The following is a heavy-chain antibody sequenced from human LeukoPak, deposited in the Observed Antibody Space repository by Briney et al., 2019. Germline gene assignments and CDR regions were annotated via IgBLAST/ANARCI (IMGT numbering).Heavy chain of an antibody. D-gene: IGHD5/OR15-5a*01. V-gene: IGHV4-39*01. Sequence: SETLSLTCTVSGDSISNHIYYWDWIRQTPGKGLEWIGAVYYTGNAYYNPSLKSRVTISVDTSDNRFSLHLSSVNAADTAIYYCARLRALSGHRGAFDIWGQGTLVTVSS. CDR2: VYYTGNA. J-gene: IGHJ3*02. CDR1: GDSISNHIYY. CDR3: ARLRALSGHRGAFDI.